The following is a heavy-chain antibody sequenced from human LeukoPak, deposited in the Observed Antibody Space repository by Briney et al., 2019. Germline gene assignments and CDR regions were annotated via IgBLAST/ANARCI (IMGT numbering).Heavy chain of an antibody. V-gene: IGHV1-18*01. CDR1: GYTFTSYG. CDR2: ISAYNGNT. CDR3: ARDYSGYDLFDY. J-gene: IGHJ4*02. D-gene: IGHD5-12*01. Sequence: ASVKVSCKASGYTFTSYGISWVRQAPGQGLEWMGWISAYNGNTNYAQKLQGRVTTTTDTSTSTAYMELRSLRSDDTAVYYCARDYSGYDLFDYWGQGTLVTVSS.